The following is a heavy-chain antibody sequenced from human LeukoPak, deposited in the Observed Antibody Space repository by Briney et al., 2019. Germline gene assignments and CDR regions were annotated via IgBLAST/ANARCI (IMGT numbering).Heavy chain of an antibody. CDR1: GFTFSSYS. J-gene: IGHJ4*02. CDR3: ARGPRYCSGGSCYYLLDY. Sequence: GGSLRLSCAASGFTFSSYSMNWVRQAPGKGLEWVSSTSSSSSYIYYADSVKGRFTISRDNAKNSLYLQMNSLRAEDTAVYYCARGPRYCSGGSCYYLLDYWGQGTLVTVSS. V-gene: IGHV3-21*01. CDR2: TSSSSSYI. D-gene: IGHD2-15*01.